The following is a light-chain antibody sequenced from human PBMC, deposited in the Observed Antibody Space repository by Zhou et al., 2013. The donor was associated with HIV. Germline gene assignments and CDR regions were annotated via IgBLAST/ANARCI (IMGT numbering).Light chain of an antibody. V-gene: IGKV1-39*01. CDR3: QQYDNYPYT. CDR2: GAS. CDR1: QSISSY. Sequence: DIQMTQSPASLSASVGDRVSITCRPSQSISSYLNWYQQKPGKAPKLLIYGASSLQSGVPSTFSGSGSGTEFSLSISSLRPDDFATYYCQQYDNYPYTFGQGTKLEMK. J-gene: IGKJ2*01.